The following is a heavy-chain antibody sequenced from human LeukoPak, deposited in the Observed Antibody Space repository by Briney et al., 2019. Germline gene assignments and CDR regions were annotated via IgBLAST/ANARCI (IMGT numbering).Heavy chain of an antibody. J-gene: IGHJ5*02. V-gene: IGHV4-34*01. CDR3: ARGRVADHNWFDP. D-gene: IGHD6-19*01. Sequence: RSETLSLTCAVHGVPFSGYYWSLIRQPPGKGLELSGEINHSGSTNYMTSRKSRVTISVDTSKNQFSLKLSSVTAAETAVSYCARGRVADHNWFDPWGQGTLVTVSS. CDR2: INHSGST. CDR1: GVPFSGYY.